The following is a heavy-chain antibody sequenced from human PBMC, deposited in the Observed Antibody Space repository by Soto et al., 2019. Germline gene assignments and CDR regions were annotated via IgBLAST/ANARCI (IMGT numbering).Heavy chain of an antibody. CDR1: GGSISSSYYY. J-gene: IGHJ4*02. D-gene: IGHD7-27*01. CDR3: ARSLTARPGALGFFDY. CDR2: IYYSGTT. Sequence: SETLSLTCTVSGGSISSSYYYWGWIRQPPGKGLEWIGTIYYSGTTYYNPSLESRATISIDTSKNQFSLMLSSVTAADTAVYYCARSLTARPGALGFFDYWGQGTLVTVSS. V-gene: IGHV4-39*01.